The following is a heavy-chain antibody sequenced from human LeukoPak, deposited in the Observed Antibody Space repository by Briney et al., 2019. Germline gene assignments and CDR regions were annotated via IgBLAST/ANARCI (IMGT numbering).Heavy chain of an antibody. CDR2: IKQDGGEK. V-gene: IGHV3-7*01. D-gene: IGHD1-26*01. CDR3: ARIRWSGGTWSFDF. J-gene: IGHJ4*02. CDR1: GFTFSSYW. Sequence: PGGSLRLSCAASGFTFSSYWVCWVRQAPGRGLEWVANIKQDGGEKYYVDPVKGRFTISIDNAKNSLDLQMNSLRAEDTALYYCARIRWSGGTWSFDFWGQGTLVTVSS.